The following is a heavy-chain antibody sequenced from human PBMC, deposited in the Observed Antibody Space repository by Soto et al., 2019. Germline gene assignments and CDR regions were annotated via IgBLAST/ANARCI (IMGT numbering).Heavy chain of an antibody. CDR2: FDPEDGET. CDR1: GYTLTELS. J-gene: IGHJ4*02. V-gene: IGHV1-24*01. CDR3: ATVKESWYSISLDY. Sequence: GASVKVSCKVSGYTLTELSMHWVRQAPGKGLEWMGGFDPEDGETIYAQKFQGRVTMTEDTSTDTAYMELSSLRSEDTAVYYCATVKESWYSISLDYWGQGTLVTVSS. D-gene: IGHD6-13*01.